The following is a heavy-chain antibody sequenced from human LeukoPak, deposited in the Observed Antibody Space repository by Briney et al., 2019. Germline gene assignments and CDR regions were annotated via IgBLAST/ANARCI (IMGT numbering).Heavy chain of an antibody. D-gene: IGHD2-15*01. CDR3: ASAPCSGGSCYSYGYFQH. Sequence: SVKVSCKASGGTFSSYAISWVRQAPGQGLEWMGRIIPIFGTANYAQKFQGRVTITTDESTSTAYMELSSLRSEDTAVYYCASAPCSGGSCYSYGYFQHWGQGTLVTVSS. J-gene: IGHJ1*01. CDR2: IIPIFGTA. CDR1: GGTFSSYA. V-gene: IGHV1-69*05.